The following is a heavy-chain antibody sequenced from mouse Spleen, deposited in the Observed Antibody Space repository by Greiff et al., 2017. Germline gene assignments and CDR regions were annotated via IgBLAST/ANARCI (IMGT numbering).Heavy chain of an antibody. D-gene: IGHD3-1*01. Sequence: EVQLQESGAELVRPGASVKLSCTASGFNIKDTYMHWVKQRPEQGLEWIGWIDPANGDTEYASKFQGKATITADTSSNTAYLQLSSLTSEDTAFYYGTTTARGRGWGQGTTLTVSS. CDR1: GFNIKDTY. CDR3: TTTARGRG. CDR2: IDPANGDT. J-gene: IGHJ2*01. V-gene: IGHV14-4*01.